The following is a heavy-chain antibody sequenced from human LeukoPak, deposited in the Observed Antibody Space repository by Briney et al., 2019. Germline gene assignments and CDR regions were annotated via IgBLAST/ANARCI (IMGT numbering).Heavy chain of an antibody. J-gene: IGHJ4*02. CDR1: GFTSNTYP. CDR3: ARVHDTTGYFHYFDS. D-gene: IGHD3-9*01. CDR2: ISYHGSDE. V-gene: IGHV3-30*04. Sequence: GGSLRLSCEASGFTSNTYPMHWVRQAPDKGLEWVAMISYHGSDEYYADSVKGRFTISRDNSKNTVYLQMNNPRVEDTAMYYCARVHDTTGYFHYFDSWGQGTLVTVSS.